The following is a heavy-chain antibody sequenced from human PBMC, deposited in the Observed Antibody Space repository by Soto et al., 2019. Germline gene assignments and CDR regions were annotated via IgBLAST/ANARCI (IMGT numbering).Heavy chain of an antibody. CDR2: IIPILGIA. Sequence: GASVKVSCKASGGTFSSYTISWVRQAPGQGLEWMGRIIPILGIANYAQKFQGRVTITADKSTSTAYMELSSLRSEDTAVYYCARDNIVVVPAAISSDGMDVWGQGTTVTV. CDR3: ARDNIVVVPAAISSDGMDV. CDR1: GGTFSSYT. J-gene: IGHJ6*02. D-gene: IGHD2-2*02. V-gene: IGHV1-69*04.